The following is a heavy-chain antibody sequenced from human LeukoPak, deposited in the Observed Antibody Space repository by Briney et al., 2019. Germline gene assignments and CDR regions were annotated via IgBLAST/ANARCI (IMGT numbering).Heavy chain of an antibody. D-gene: IGHD3-22*01. CDR2: INSTSTSM. CDR1: GFTFSDYS. CDR3: MRLRRNSDRNGYYYDYNF. Sequence: GGSLRHSCAASGFTFSDYSINWARQAPGKGLEWWSSINSTSTSMYYADAVKGRFTSTRDNAKSSLYLQMYSRRAEDRALFYCMRLRRNSDRNGYYYDYNFWGQGVMVTVSS. V-gene: IGHV3-21*01. J-gene: IGHJ4*02.